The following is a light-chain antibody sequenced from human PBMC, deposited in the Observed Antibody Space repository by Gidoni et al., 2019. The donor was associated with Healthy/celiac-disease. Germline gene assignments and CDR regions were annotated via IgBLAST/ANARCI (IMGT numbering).Light chain of an antibody. Sequence: DIQMTQSPSSLSASVGDRVTITCQASQDISNYLNWYQQKPGKAPKLLIDDASNLETGVPSRFSGSGSGTDFPFTISSLQPADIATYSCHQYATLPPYTFGQGTKLEIK. CDR3: HQYATLPPYT. J-gene: IGKJ2*01. CDR1: QDISNY. CDR2: DAS. V-gene: IGKV1-33*01.